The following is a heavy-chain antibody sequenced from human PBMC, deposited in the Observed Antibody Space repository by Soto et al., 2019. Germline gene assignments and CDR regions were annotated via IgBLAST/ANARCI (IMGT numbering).Heavy chain of an antibody. V-gene: IGHV3-30*18. J-gene: IGHJ5*02. D-gene: IGHD3-3*01. CDR2: ISYDGSNK. Sequence: PGGSLRLSCSASGFTFSSYGMHWVRQAPGKGLEWVAVISYDGSNKYYADSVKGRFTISRDNSKNTLYLQMNSLRAEDTAVYYCAKDHQARLLRFLEWLSPFAPWGQGTLVTVSS. CDR3: AKDHQARLLRFLEWLSPFAP. CDR1: GFTFSSYG.